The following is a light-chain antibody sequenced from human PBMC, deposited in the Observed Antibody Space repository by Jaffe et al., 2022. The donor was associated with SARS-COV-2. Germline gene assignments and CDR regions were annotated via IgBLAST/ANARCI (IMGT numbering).Light chain of an antibody. CDR1: SSDARSYSL. CDR2: EGS. J-gene: IGLJ2*01. V-gene: IGLV2-23*03. Sequence: QSALTQPASVSGSPGQSITLSCTGSSSDARSYSLVSWFQHHPGKAPKLLIYEGSKRPSGISNRFSGSKSGNTASLTISGLQTEDEADYYCCSYTGGSIFVVFGGGTKVTVL. CDR3: CSYTGGSIFVV.